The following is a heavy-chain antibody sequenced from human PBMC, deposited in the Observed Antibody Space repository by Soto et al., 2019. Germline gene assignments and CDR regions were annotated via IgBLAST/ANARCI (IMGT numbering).Heavy chain of an antibody. CDR1: GFTFSSYA. CDR3: AKVGTGIAAAGTAFDY. D-gene: IGHD6-13*01. V-gene: IGHV3-23*01. J-gene: IGHJ4*02. Sequence: PGGSLRLSCAASGFTFSSYAMSWVRQAPGKGLEWVSAISGSGDSTYYADSVKGRFTISRDNSKNTLYLQMNSLRAEDTAVYYCAKVGTGIAAAGTAFDYWGQGTLVTVSS. CDR2: ISGSGDST.